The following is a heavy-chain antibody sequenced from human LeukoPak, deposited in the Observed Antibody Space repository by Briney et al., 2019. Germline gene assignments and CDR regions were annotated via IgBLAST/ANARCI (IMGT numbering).Heavy chain of an antibody. D-gene: IGHD2-2*01. CDR1: GYTFTSYG. J-gene: IGHJ6*03. CDR2: ISSYNGDT. Sequence: GASVKVSCKASGYTFTSYGISWVRQAPGQGLEWMGWISSYNGDTNYAQKLQGRVTMTTDTSTSTAYMELRSLRSDDTAVYYCAREAAALYYPYYYMDVWGRGTTVTVSS. V-gene: IGHV1-18*01. CDR3: AREAAALYYPYYYMDV.